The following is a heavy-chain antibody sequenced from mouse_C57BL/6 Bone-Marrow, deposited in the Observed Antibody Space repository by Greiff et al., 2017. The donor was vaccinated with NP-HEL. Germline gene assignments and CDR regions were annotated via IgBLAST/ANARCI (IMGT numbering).Heavy chain of an antibody. J-gene: IGHJ1*03. V-gene: IGHV1-49*01. CDR3: ASREAYYSNHTRV. D-gene: IGHD2-5*01. Sequence: LMESGAELVRPGSSVKLSCKDSYFAFMACAMHWVKQRPGHGLEWIGSFTMYSDATEYSENFKGKATLTANTSSSTAYMELSSLTSEDSAVYYCASREAYYSNHTRVWGTGTTVTVSS. CDR2: FTMYSDAT. CDR1: YFAFMACA.